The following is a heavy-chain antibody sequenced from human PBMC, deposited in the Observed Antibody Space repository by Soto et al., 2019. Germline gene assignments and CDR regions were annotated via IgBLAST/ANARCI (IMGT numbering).Heavy chain of an antibody. Sequence: EVQLVESGGGLVQPGRSLRLSCAASGFTFDDYAMHWVRQAPGKGLEWVSGISWNSGSIGYADSVKGRFTISRDNAKNSLYLQMNSLRAEDTALYYCAKGSGSYYDRSYFDYWGQGTLVTVSS. V-gene: IGHV3-9*01. CDR3: AKGSGSYYDRSYFDY. J-gene: IGHJ4*02. D-gene: IGHD1-26*01. CDR1: GFTFDDYA. CDR2: ISWNSGSI.